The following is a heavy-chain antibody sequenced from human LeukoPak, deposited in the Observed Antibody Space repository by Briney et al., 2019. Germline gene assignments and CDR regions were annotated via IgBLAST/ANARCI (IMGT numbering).Heavy chain of an antibody. V-gene: IGHV3-30-3*01. CDR2: ILYDGSNE. CDR1: GFTFSHYA. CDR3: AKVSGGGLYYDGMDV. J-gene: IGHJ6*02. D-gene: IGHD1-14*01. Sequence: GSLRLSCAASGFTFSHYAIHWVRQAPGKGLEWVALILYDGSNEYYADSVKGRFTISGDSSKNTLYLQMNSLRAEDTAVYYCAKVSGGGLYYDGMDVWGQGTTVTVSS.